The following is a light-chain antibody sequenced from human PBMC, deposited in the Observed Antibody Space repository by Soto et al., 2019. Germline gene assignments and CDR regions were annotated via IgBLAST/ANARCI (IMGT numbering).Light chain of an antibody. CDR3: QQSYSTPPT. CDR1: QSISSY. Sequence: DIQMTQSPSSLSASVGDSVTITCRASQSISSYLNWYQQKRGKAPKLLIYAAASLQSGVPSRFSGSGSGTDFTLTISSLQPEDFATYYCQQSYSTPPTFGQGTTVEIK. CDR2: AAA. V-gene: IGKV1-39*01. J-gene: IGKJ1*01.